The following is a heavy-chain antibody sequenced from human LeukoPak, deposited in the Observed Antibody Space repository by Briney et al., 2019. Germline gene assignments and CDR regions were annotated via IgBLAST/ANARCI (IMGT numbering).Heavy chain of an antibody. D-gene: IGHD4-17*01. CDR1: GFTFDDYA. J-gene: IGHJ4*02. V-gene: IGHV3-9*01. CDR3: AKDTDYGDTKGLPYWDY. Sequence: PGRSLRLSCAASGFTFDDYAMHWVRQAPGKGLEWVSGISWNSGSIGYADSVKGRFTISRDNAKNSLYLQMNSLRAEDTALYYCAKDTDYGDTKGLPYWDYWGQGTLVTVSS. CDR2: ISWNSGSI.